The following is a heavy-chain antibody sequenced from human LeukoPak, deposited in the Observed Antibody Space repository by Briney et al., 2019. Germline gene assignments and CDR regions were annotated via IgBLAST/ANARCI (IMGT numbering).Heavy chain of an antibody. Sequence: PGGSLRLSCAASGFTFSSYTMNWVRQAPGKGLEWVSCISKGSVYTYYADSVKGRFTISRDNAKNSVDLQMNSLRAEDTALYYCAREEDSSAIRSSDGMDVWGQGTTVTVSS. CDR1: GFTFSSYT. CDR3: AREEDSSAIRSSDGMDV. J-gene: IGHJ6*02. D-gene: IGHD6-6*01. V-gene: IGHV3-21*01. CDR2: ISKGSVYT.